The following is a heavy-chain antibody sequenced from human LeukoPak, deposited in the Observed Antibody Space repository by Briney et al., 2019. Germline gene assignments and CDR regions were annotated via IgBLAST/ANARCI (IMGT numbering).Heavy chain of an antibody. D-gene: IGHD5-12*01. V-gene: IGHV4-39*07. CDR2: INHSGST. J-gene: IGHJ4*02. CDR1: GGSISSGDYY. Sequence: PSETLSLTCTVSGGSISSGDYYWSWIRQPPGKGLEWIGEINHSGSTNYNPSLKSRVTISVDTSKNQFSLKLSSVTAADTAVYYCARDYGSGYRRALTYWGQGTLVTVSS. CDR3: ARDYGSGYRRALTY.